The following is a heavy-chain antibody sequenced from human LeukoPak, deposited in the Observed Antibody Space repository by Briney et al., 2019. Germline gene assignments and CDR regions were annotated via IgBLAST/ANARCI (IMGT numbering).Heavy chain of an antibody. CDR3: AREGRLITMIVVVHEAFDI. V-gene: IGHV4-34*01. CDR1: GGSFSGYY. D-gene: IGHD3-22*01. CDR2: INHSGST. Sequence: SETLSLTCAVYGGSFSGYYWSWIRQPPGKGLEWIGEINHSGSTNYNPSLKSRVTISVDTSKNQFSLKLSSVTAADTAVYYCAREGRLITMIVVVHEAFDIWGQGTMVTVSS. J-gene: IGHJ3*02.